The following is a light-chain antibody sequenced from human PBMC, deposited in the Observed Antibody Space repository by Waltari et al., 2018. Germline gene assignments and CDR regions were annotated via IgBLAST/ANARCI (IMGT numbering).Light chain of an antibody. V-gene: IGKV3-11*01. CDR3: FQHSSGLS. Sequence: VILTQSPATLSLSPGERATLSCRASQSVGSSVAWYHQKPGQAPMLLIRSASSRATGIPDRFSGSGSGTEFTLTISSLEPEDVGIYHCFQHSSGLSFGQGTEVEI. J-gene: IGKJ2*03. CDR1: QSVGSS. CDR2: SAS.